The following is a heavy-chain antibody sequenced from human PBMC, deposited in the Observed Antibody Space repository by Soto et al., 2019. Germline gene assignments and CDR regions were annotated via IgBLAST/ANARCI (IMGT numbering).Heavy chain of an antibody. J-gene: IGHJ6*02. V-gene: IGHV1-2*02. CDR3: ARDRLAAAGNWDYYYYGMDV. CDR2: INPNSGGT. Sequence: GASVKVSCKASGYTFTGYYMHWVRQAPGQGLEWMGWINPNSGGTNYAQKFQGRVTMTRDTSISTAYMELSRLRSDDTVVYYCARDRLAAAGNWDYYYYGMDVWGQGTTVTVSS. D-gene: IGHD6-13*01. CDR1: GYTFTGYY.